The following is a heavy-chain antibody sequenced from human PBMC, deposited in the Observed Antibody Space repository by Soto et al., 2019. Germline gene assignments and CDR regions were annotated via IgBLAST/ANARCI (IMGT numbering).Heavy chain of an antibody. Sequence: QVQLVQSGPEVRKPGASVRLSCATSGYNFNQYYIHWLRQAPGRGREWRGIINLRGGTTEYAHKFRGRVTVTGDTSTRTAYMELSSLRSEDTAVYFCARGPDDSDVPRWDHWGQGTLITVSS. CDR3: ARGPDDSDVPRWDH. J-gene: IGHJ4*02. CDR1: GYNFNQYY. V-gene: IGHV1-46*02. CDR2: INLRGGTT. D-gene: IGHD4-17*01.